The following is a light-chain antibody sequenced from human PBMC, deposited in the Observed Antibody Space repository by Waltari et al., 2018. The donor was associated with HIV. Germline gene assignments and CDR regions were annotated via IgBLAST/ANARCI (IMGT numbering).Light chain of an antibody. CDR2: GKN. Sequence: SSELTQDPAVSVALGQTVRITCQGDIIRTYYASWYQQKPGQAPILVIYGKNTRPSGIPDRFAGSSSGNTASLTITGAQAEDEADYYCNSRDSSGHWVFGGGTKLTVL. CDR3: NSRDSSGHWV. J-gene: IGLJ3*02. CDR1: IIRTYY. V-gene: IGLV3-19*01.